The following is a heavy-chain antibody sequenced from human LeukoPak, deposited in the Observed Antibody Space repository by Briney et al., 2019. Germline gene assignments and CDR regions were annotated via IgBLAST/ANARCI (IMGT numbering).Heavy chain of an antibody. CDR2: IYYSGST. D-gene: IGHD2-2*01. CDR1: GGSISSGGYY. Sequence: SETLSLTCTVSGGSISSGGYYWSWIRQHPGKGLEWIGYIYYSGSTYYNPSLKSRVTISVDTSKNQFSLKLSSVTAADTAVYYCARRRVVPAAFDPWGQGTLVTVSS. V-gene: IGHV4-31*03. J-gene: IGHJ5*02. CDR3: ARRRVVPAAFDP.